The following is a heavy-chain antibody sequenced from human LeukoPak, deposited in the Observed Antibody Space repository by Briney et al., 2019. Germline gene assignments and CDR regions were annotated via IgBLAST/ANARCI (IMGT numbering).Heavy chain of an antibody. V-gene: IGHV5-51*01. J-gene: IGHJ4*02. CDR2: IYSGDSDT. Sequence: GESLKISCQASGYRFTTDCIGWVRHVPVQGLEWMGMIYSGDSDTRYSPSFQGQVTISADTSINTAFLQWSSLKASDTAMYFCARHHEPPTYYTDYWGQGTLVTVSS. CDR1: GYRFTTDC. CDR3: ARHHEPPTYYTDY.